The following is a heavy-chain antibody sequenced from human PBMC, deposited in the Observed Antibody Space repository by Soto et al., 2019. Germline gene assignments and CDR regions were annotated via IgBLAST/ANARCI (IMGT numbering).Heavy chain of an antibody. CDR1: GGSISSGDYY. CDR2: IYYSGST. D-gene: IGHD2-2*01. CDR3: ARDRYPHDAFDI. Sequence: QVQLQESGPGLVKPSQTLSLTCTVSGGSISSGDYYWSWIRQPPGKGLEWIGYIYYSGSTYYNPALKSRVTIAVDTSKNHFSLKLSSVTAADTAVYYCARDRYPHDAFDIWGQGTMVTVSS. V-gene: IGHV4-30-4*01. J-gene: IGHJ3*02.